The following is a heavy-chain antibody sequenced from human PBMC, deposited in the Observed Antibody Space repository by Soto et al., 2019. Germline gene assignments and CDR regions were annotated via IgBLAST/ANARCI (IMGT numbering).Heavy chain of an antibody. J-gene: IGHJ6*02. CDR1: GGSISSGGYY. CDR2: IYYSGST. CDR3: ARDWGDGYKGMDNYYYYGMDV. Sequence: PSETLSLTCTVSGGSISSGGYYWSWIRQHPGKGLEWIGYIYYSGSTYYNPSLKSRVTISVDTSKNQFSLKLSSVTAADTAVYYCARDWGDGYKGMDNYYYYGMDVWGQGTTVTVSS. V-gene: IGHV4-31*03. D-gene: IGHD5-12*01.